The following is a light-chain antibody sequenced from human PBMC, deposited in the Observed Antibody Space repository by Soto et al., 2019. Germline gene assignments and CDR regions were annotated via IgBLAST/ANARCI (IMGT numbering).Light chain of an antibody. V-gene: IGKV1-39*01. CDR2: AAS. J-gene: IGKJ1*01. Sequence: QMTQSPASLSASLGDRATITCQASQNVIDYLNWYLQKSGKAPKIQIFAASTLQSGAPSRFSGSGSGTDFTLTIIRLQPEEFATYYCQQAYRPPPTFGQGTKVDIK. CDR3: QQAYRPPPT. CDR1: QNVIDY.